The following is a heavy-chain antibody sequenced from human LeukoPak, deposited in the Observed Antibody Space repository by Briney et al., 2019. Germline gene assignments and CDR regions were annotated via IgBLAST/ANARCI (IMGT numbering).Heavy chain of an antibody. CDR1: GFTFNSYW. D-gene: IGHD6-13*01. CDR2: IKEDGSEK. V-gene: IGHV3-7*05. Sequence: PGGSLRLSCAASGFTFNSYWMSWVRQAPGKGLEWVANIKEDGSEKYYVDSVKGRFTISRDNAKNSMYPQMNSLRAEDTAVYYCAREIGSAARGRWGQGTLVTVSS. J-gene: IGHJ4*02. CDR3: AREIGSAARGR.